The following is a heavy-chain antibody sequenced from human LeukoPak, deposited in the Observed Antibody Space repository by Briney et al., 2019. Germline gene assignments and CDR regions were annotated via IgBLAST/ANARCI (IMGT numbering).Heavy chain of an antibody. V-gene: IGHV1-2*02. Sequence: GASDRVSCKACRYTLTHYYIHWVRQAPRQGLNGMGWINPNSGGTNYAQKFQGRVTMTRDTSISTDYMELSRLTSDDTAGYYCARMFKVSGGDSWCDLWGQGTVVSVS. CDR3: ARMFKVSGGDSWCDL. CDR1: RYTLTHYY. J-gene: IGHJ5*02. CDR2: INPNSGGT. D-gene: IGHD2-8*02.